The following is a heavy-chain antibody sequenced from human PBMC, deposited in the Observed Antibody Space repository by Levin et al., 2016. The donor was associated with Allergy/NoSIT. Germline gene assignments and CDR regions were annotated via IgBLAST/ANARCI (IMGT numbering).Heavy chain of an antibody. CDR1: GFTFSSYA. CDR3: ARNIKVVTATNFDY. D-gene: IGHD2-21*02. J-gene: IGHJ4*02. Sequence: GGSLRLSCAASGFTFSSYAMSWVRQAPGKGLEWVANIKQDGSEKYYVDSVKGRFTISRDNAKNSLYLQMNSLRAEDTAVYYCARNIKVVTATNFDYWGQGTLVTVSS. V-gene: IGHV3-7*01. CDR2: IKQDGSEK.